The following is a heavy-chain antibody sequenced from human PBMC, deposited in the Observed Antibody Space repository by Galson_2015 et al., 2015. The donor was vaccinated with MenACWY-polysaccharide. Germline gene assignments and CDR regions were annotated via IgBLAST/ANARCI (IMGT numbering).Heavy chain of an antibody. CDR1: GYTFTGYY. CDR3: ARTIRGPNCSGGSCYNWYFDL. D-gene: IGHD2-15*01. CDR2: INPNSGGT. Sequence: SVKVSCKASGYTFTGYYMHWVRQAPGQGLEWMGWINPNSGGTNYAQKFQGRVIMTRDTSISTAYMELSRLRSDDTAVYYCARTIRGPNCSGGSCYNWYFDLWGRGTLVTVSS. V-gene: IGHV1-2*02. J-gene: IGHJ2*01.